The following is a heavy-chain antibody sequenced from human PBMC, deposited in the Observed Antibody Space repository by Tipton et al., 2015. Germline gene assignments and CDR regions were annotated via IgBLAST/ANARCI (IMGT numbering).Heavy chain of an antibody. J-gene: IGHJ6*02. D-gene: IGHD3-22*01. CDR2: ISAYNDDT. CDR3: ARGVDYDSSGHNPTGASDS. Sequence: QVQLVQSGAEVKKPGASVKVSCKASGYTFTSYGISWVRQAPGQGLEWMGWISAYNDDTNYVQKLQGRVTITADGSTSSAYMELSGLSFEDTAVYYCARGVDYDSSGHNPTGASDSWGPGTSVTVSS. CDR1: GYTFTSYG. V-gene: IGHV1-18*01.